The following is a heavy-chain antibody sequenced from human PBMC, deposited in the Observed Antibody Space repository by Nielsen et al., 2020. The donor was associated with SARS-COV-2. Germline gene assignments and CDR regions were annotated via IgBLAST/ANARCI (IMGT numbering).Heavy chain of an antibody. Sequence: ASVKVSCKASGYTFTSYPISWVRQAPGQGLEWMGWISVYNGNRNYAQKYQGRVTMTTETSTSTASMELRSLRFDDTAIYYCARVYGGNSRTFDYWGQETLVTVSS. CDR1: GYTFTSYP. V-gene: IGHV1-18*04. J-gene: IGHJ4*02. CDR2: ISVYNGNR. D-gene: IGHD4-23*01. CDR3: ARVYGGNSRTFDY.